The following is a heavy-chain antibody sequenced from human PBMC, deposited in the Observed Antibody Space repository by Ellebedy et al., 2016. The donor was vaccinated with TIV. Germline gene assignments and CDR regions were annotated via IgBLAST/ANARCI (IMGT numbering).Heavy chain of an antibody. V-gene: IGHV3-66*01. J-gene: IGHJ4*02. D-gene: IGHD5-18*01. CDR1: GFTVSSNY. CDR2: IYSGGST. Sequence: GESLKISCAASGFTVSSNYMSWVRQAPGKGLEWVSVIYSGGSTYYADSVKGRLTISRDNSKNTLYLQMNSLRAEDTAVYYCARKYTYGFNWGQGTLVTVSS. CDR3: ARKYTYGFN.